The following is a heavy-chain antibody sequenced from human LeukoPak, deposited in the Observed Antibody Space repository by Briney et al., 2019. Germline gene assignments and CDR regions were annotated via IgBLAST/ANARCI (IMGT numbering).Heavy chain of an antibody. J-gene: IGHJ4*02. Sequence: PGGSLRLSCAASGFTFSSYGMHWVRQAPGKGLEWVAVISYDGSNKYYADSVKGRFTISRDNSKNTLYLQMNSLRAEDTAMYYCARDWSYDLVSSVDYWGQGTLVTVSS. CDR3: ARDWSYDLVSSVDY. D-gene: IGHD6-6*01. CDR2: ISYDGSNK. CDR1: GFTFSSYG. V-gene: IGHV3-30*19.